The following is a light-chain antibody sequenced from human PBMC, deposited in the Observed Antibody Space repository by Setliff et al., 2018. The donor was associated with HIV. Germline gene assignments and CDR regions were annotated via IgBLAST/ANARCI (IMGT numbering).Light chain of an antibody. Sequence: SYELAQPPSVSVAPGKTAKINCGGSNIGTKGVHWYQQKPGQAPVLVVYDDNDRPSGIPERFSGSNSGNTATLTISRVEAGDEADYYCQVWDSSSDHHVFGTGTKV. V-gene: IGLV3-21*03. CDR3: QVWDSSSDHHV. CDR2: DDN. J-gene: IGLJ1*01. CDR1: NIGTKG.